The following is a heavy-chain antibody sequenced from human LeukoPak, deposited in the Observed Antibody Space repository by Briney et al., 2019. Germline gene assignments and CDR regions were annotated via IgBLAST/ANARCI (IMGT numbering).Heavy chain of an antibody. V-gene: IGHV3-30*02. CDR3: AKDRHSSSWSRGAFDI. CDR1: GFTFSSYG. Sequence: GGSLRLSCAASGFTFSSYGMHWVRQAPGKGLEWVAFIRYDGSNKYYADSVKGRFTISRDNSKNTLYLQMNSLRAEDTAVYYCAKDRHSSSWSRGAFDIWGQGTMVTVSS. D-gene: IGHD6-13*01. CDR2: IRYDGSNK. J-gene: IGHJ3*02.